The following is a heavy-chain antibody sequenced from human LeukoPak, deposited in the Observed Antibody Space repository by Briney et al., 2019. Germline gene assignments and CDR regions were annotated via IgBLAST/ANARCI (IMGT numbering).Heavy chain of an antibody. D-gene: IGHD1-26*01. Sequence: GGSLRLSCAASGFTFSDYYMSWIRQAPGKGLEWVSYISSSGSTIYYADSVKGRFTISRDNAENSLYLQMNSLRAEDTAVYYCARRGLVGATPDLDYWGQGTLVTVSS. CDR3: ARRGLVGATPDLDY. J-gene: IGHJ4*02. V-gene: IGHV3-11*01. CDR1: GFTFSDYY. CDR2: ISSSGSTI.